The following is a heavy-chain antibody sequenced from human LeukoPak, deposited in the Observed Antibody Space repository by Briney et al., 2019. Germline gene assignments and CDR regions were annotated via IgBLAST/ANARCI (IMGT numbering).Heavy chain of an antibody. D-gene: IGHD4-17*01. V-gene: IGHV4-31*03. J-gene: IGHJ5*02. CDR2: ISYSGIT. Sequence: SETLSLTCTVSGDSLSSGGYHWTWIRQHPGKGLERIGYISYSGITYYNPSLKSRVNISMDTSKNQFSLSLTSVTAAVTAVYFCARDYGDYFRWFDPWGQGTLVTVSS. CDR1: GDSLSSGGYH. CDR3: ARDYGDYFRWFDP.